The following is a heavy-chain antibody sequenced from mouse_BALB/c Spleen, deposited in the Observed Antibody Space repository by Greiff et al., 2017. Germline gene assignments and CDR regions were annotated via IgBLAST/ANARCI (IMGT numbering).Heavy chain of an antibody. CDR3: ARSDDARHYAMDY. CDR1: GYTFTDYA. CDR2: ISTYYGNT. D-gene: IGHD2-3*01. J-gene: IGHJ4*01. V-gene: IGHV1-67*01. Sequence: VQLQQSGPELVRPGVSVKISCKGSGYTFTDYAMHWVKQSPAKSLEWIGVISTYYGNTNYNQKFKGKATMTVDKSSSTAYMELARLTSEDSAIYYCARSDDARHYAMDYWGQGTSVTVSS.